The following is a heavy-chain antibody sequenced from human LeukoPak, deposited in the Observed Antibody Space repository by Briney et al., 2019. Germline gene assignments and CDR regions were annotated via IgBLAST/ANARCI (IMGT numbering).Heavy chain of an antibody. CDR3: TRAMVRGVIFDY. V-gene: IGHV3-49*04. CDR1: GITFGDYA. D-gene: IGHD3-10*01. CDR2: IRSKAYGGTT. J-gene: IGHJ4*02. Sequence: GGSLRLSCTASGITFGDYAMSWVRQAPGKGLEWVGFIRSKAYGGTTEYAAPVKGRFTISRDDSKSIAYLQMNSLKTEDTAVYYCTRAMVRGVIFDYWGQGTLVTVSS.